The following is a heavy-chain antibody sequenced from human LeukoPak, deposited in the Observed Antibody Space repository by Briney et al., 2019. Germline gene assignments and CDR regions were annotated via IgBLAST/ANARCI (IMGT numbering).Heavy chain of an antibody. J-gene: IGHJ6*02. CDR2: TYYRSKWSS. CDR3: VRDRDTAAGGRYYYYGMDV. V-gene: IGHV6-1*01. D-gene: IGHD6-13*01. CDR1: GDSVSSNYAA. Sequence: SQTLSLTCAISGDSVSSNYAAWNWIRQSPSRGLEWLSRTYYRSKWSSDYALSMKSRITINPDTSKNQISLQLNSVTPEDTAVYYCVRDRDTAAGGRYYYYGMDVWGQGTTVTVSS.